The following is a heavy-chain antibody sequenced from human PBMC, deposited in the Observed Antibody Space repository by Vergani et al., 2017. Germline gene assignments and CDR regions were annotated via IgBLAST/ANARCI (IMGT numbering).Heavy chain of an antibody. CDR3: ARRTTMVRGVLEIARYYFDY. V-gene: IGHV4-30-4*08. Sequence: QVQLQESGPGVVKPSQTLSLTCAVSGGSISSGDHCWTWIRQRPGKGLEWIGYIFYSGSTYYNPSLKSRVTISVDTSKNQFSLKLSSVTAADTAVYYCARRTTMVRGVLEIARYYFDYWGQGILVTVSS. D-gene: IGHD3-10*01. J-gene: IGHJ4*02. CDR2: IFYSGST. CDR1: GGSISSGDHC.